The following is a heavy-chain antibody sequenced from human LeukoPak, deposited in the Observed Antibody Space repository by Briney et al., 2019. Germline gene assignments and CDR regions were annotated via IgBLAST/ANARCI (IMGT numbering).Heavy chain of an antibody. J-gene: IGHJ4*02. CDR2: INSDGSRT. CDR1: GFTSSNYW. D-gene: IGHD2-2*01. Sequence: GGSLRLSCAASGFTSSNYWVHWVRQAPGKGLVWVSNINSDGSRTNYADSVKGRFTISRDNAKNTVSLQMNSLRAEDTAVYYCASVLPAATLTHGTNEGFFDYWGQGTLVTVSS. CDR3: ASVLPAATLTHGTNEGFFDY. V-gene: IGHV3-74*01.